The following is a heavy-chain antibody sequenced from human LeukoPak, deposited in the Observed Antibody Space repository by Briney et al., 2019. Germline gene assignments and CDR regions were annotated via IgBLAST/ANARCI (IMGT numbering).Heavy chain of an antibody. Sequence: PGGSLRLSCAASGFTFSSYAVSWVRQAPGKELEWVSSISGSGGSTYSADSVKGRFTISRDNSKNTLYLQMNSLRAEDTALYYCAKDRSCTNDICHGDFGYWGQGTLVTVSS. J-gene: IGHJ4*02. CDR3: AKDRSCTNDICHGDFGY. CDR1: GFTFSSYA. D-gene: IGHD2-8*01. CDR2: ISGSGGST. V-gene: IGHV3-23*01.